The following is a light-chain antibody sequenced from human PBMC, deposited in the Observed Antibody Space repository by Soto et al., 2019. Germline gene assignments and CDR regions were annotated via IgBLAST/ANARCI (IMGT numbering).Light chain of an antibody. J-gene: IGLJ3*02. CDR1: SSDVGANNY. CDR2: DVT. CDR3: GSYAGSNSWV. Sequence: QAVVAQPPSASGSPGQSVTISCTGTSSDVGANNYVSWYQHHPGKAPKLIIYDVTERPSGVPDRFSGSKSGNTASLTVSGLQSEDEADYYCGSYAGSNSWVFGGGTKLTVL. V-gene: IGLV2-8*01.